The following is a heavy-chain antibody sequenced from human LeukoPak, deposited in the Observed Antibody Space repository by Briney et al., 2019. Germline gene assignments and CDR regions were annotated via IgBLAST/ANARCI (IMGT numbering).Heavy chain of an antibody. J-gene: IGHJ6*04. V-gene: IGHV3-74*01. D-gene: IGHD3-10*02. Sequence: GGSLRLSCAASGFTFSSYWMHWVRQAPGKGLVWVSRINGDGSTISYADSVKGRFTISRDNAKNSLYLQMNSLRAEDTAVYYCAELGITMIGGVWGKGTTVTISS. CDR3: AELGITMIGGV. CDR2: INGDGSTI. CDR1: GFTFSSYW.